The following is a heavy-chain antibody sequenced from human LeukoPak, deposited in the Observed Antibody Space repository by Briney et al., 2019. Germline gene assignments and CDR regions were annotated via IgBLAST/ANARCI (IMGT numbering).Heavy chain of an antibody. D-gene: IGHD6-13*01. CDR2: INPHTGGT. V-gene: IGHV1-2*04. CDR1: RYTFTAYY. CDR3: ARGFGSSWFDV. Sequence: ASVKVSFKASRYTFTAYYIHWVRQAPGQGREWMGWINPHTGGTKYAQKFQGWVTITRDTSISTAYMDLSGLKSNDTAVYYCARGFGSSWFDVWGQGTLVTVSS. J-gene: IGHJ5*02.